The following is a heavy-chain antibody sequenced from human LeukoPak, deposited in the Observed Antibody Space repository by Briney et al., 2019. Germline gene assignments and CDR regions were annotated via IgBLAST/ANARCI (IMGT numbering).Heavy chain of an antibody. CDR1: GFTFSTSA. D-gene: IGHD1-20*01. V-gene: IGHV3-23*01. Sequence: GGSLRLSCAASGFTFSTSAMTWVRQAPGKGLEWVSGISASGGSTYYADSVKGRFTISRDNAKNTLYLQMNSLRAENTAVYYCALKYYWTGARGYFDSWGQGTLVTVSS. CDR2: ISASGGST. CDR3: ALKYYWTGARGYFDS. J-gene: IGHJ4*02.